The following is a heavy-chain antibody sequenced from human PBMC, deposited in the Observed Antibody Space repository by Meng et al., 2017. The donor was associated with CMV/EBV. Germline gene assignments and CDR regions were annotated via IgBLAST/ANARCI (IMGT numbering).Heavy chain of an antibody. J-gene: IGHJ3*02. Sequence: GESLKISCAASGFTFSYYYMSWIRQAPGKGLEWVSYISSRGSTIYYADSVKGRFTISRDNAKNSLYLQMNSPRAEDTAVYYCAREIVRSYYDFWSGYYSVPTAAFDIWGQGTMVTVSS. V-gene: IGHV3-11*01. CDR3: AREIVRSYYDFWSGYYSVPTAAFDI. CDR2: ISSRGSTI. D-gene: IGHD3-3*01. CDR1: GFTFSYYY.